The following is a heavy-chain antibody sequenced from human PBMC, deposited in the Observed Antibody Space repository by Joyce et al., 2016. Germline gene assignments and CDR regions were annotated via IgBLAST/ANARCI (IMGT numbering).Heavy chain of an antibody. D-gene: IGHD2-8*01. CDR1: GFTFSSYS. V-gene: IGHV3-21*01. J-gene: IGHJ4*02. Sequence: EVQLVESGGGLVKPGGSLRLSCAASGFTFSSYSKSWVRQGPGKGREWVSALSSSSSYIKYTDSVKGRFTISRDNAKNSLYLQMNSLRVEDTAVYYCARSSYTNGIFDYWGQGTLVTVSS. CDR2: LSSSSSYI. CDR3: ARSSYTNGIFDY.